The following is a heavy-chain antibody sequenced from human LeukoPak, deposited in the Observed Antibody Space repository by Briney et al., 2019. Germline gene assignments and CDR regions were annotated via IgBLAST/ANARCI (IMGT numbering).Heavy chain of an antibody. Sequence: PSETLSLTCTVSGDSISSYYWSWIRQPPGKGLEWNGHIFYSGSPNYNPSLKSRVTTSFDTSKNQFSLKLSFVTAADTAVYYCARVGHIVAAGTYDYWGQGTLVTVSS. CDR2: IFYSGSP. J-gene: IGHJ4*02. CDR1: GDSISSYY. CDR3: ARVGHIVAAGTYDY. D-gene: IGHD6-13*01. V-gene: IGHV4-59*12.